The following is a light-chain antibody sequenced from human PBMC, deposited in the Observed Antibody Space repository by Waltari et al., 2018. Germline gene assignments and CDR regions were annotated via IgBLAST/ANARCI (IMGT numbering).Light chain of an antibody. CDR1: SSNIGSNT. CDR2: SND. V-gene: IGLV1-44*01. J-gene: IGLJ2*01. Sequence: QSVLTQPPSASGTPGQRVTISCSGSSSNIGSNTVNWYQQLPGTAPKLLIYSNDQRPSGVPDRFSGSKSGTSASRAISGLQSEDEAGYYCAAWDDSLKTVIFGGGTKLTVL. CDR3: AAWDDSLKTVI.